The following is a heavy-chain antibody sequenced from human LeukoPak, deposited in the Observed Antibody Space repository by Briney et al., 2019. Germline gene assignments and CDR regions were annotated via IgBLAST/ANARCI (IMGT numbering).Heavy chain of an antibody. J-gene: IGHJ3*02. D-gene: IGHD4-17*01. V-gene: IGHV4-39*07. Sequence: PSETLSLTCTVSGGSISSSSYYWGWIRQPPGKGLEWIGSIYYSGSTYYNPSLKSRVTISVDTSKKQFSLKLSSVTAAGTAVYYCARDYGDYYPVAFDIWGQGTMVTVSS. CDR1: GGSISSSSYY. CDR3: ARDYGDYYPVAFDI. CDR2: IYYSGST.